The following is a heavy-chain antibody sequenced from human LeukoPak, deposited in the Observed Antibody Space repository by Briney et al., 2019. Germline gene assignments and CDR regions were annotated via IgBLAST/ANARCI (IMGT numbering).Heavy chain of an antibody. CDR1: GYAFTNYY. D-gene: IGHD1-26*01. J-gene: IGHJ4*02. CDR3: ARASGSFYYFDY. Sequence: ASVKVSCKASGYAFTNYYMRWVRQAPGQGLEWMGMIDPSRGSTAYAQKFQGRVTMTRDTSTSTVYMELSSLRSEDTAVYSCARASGSFYYFDYWGQGTLVTVSS. V-gene: IGHV1-46*01. CDR2: IDPSRGST.